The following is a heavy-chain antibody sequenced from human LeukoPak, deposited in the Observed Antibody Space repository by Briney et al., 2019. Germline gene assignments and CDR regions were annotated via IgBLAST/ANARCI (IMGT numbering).Heavy chain of an antibody. Sequence: ASVKVSCKASVYTFTGKFIHWVRQAPGRGLEWMGWIDPNSGGTDYAQRFQGRVTMTRDTSIATAYMDLSRLISDDTAVYYCARDREGLAYIDLWGQGTLVTVSS. D-gene: IGHD3/OR15-3a*01. CDR3: ARDREGLAYIDL. CDR2: IDPNSGGT. J-gene: IGHJ4*02. CDR1: VYTFTGKF. V-gene: IGHV1-2*02.